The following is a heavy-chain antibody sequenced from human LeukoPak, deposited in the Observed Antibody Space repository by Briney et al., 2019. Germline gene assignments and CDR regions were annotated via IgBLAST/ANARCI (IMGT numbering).Heavy chain of an antibody. CDR3: ARGRPPPNSNVLKWFGEQGFDY. Sequence: SETLSLTCSVSGYSISSGYYWSWIRQPAGKGLEWIGRIYTSGSTNYNPSLKSRVTISVDTSKNQFSLKLSSVTAADTAVYYCARGRPPPNSNVLKWFGEQGFDYWGQGTLVTVSS. J-gene: IGHJ4*02. CDR1: GYSISSGYY. CDR2: IYTSGST. V-gene: IGHV4-61*02. D-gene: IGHD3-10*01.